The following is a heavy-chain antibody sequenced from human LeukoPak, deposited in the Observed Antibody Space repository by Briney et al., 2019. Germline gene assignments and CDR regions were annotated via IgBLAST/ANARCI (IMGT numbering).Heavy chain of an antibody. V-gene: IGHV4-59*01. D-gene: IGHD5-24*01. Sequence: NPSETLSLTCTVSGGSIRSYYWSWIRQPPGKGLEWIGYIYDTGGTSNHNPSLKRRVSISVDTSKSQFTLNLGFVTAADTAVCYCARGTQVRDGYNYGYYYGMDVWGQGITVTVSS. J-gene: IGHJ6*02. CDR3: ARGTQVRDGYNYGYYYGMDV. CDR2: IYDTGGTS. CDR1: GGSIRSYY.